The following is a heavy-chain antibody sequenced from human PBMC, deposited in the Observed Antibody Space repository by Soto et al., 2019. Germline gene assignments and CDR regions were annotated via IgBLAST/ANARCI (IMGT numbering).Heavy chain of an antibody. CDR1: GFTFSSYA. CDR2: ISGSGGST. V-gene: IGHV3-23*01. J-gene: IGHJ6*02. D-gene: IGHD2-15*01. Sequence: PGGSLRLSCAASGFTFSSYAMSWVRQAPGKGLEWVSAISGSGGSTYYADSVKGRFTISRDNSKNTLYLQMNSLRAEDTAVYYCAKDHRYCSGGSCYYYYGMDVWGQGTTVTVSS. CDR3: AKDHRYCSGGSCYYYYGMDV.